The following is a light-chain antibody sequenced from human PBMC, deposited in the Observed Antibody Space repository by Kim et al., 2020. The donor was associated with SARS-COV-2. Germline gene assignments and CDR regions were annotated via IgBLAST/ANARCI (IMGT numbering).Light chain of an antibody. J-gene: IGKJ3*01. CDR2: WSS. CDR1: QSVLWRSDNKNY. CDR3: QQYYSIPLT. V-gene: IGKV4-1*01. Sequence: DIVMTQSPESLAVSLGERATINCKSSQSVLWRSDNKNYLAWYQQKPGQPPKLLLYWSSMRESGVPDRFSGSGSGTDFTLTISRLQAEDVAVYYCQQYYSIPLTFGPGTKVDIK.